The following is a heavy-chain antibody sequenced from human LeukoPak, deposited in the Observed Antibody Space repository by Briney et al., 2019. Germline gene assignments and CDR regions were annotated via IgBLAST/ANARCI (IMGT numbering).Heavy chain of an antibody. J-gene: IGHJ3*02. Sequence: SETLSLTCSVSGGFNTHYYWSWIRQPPGKGLEWIGYFYHSGSTNYNPSLKSRVTISVDTSKNHFSLKLNSVTAADTAVYYCAREPHPRGLEIGAFDIWGQGTMVTVSS. CDR2: FYHSGST. CDR3: AREPHPRGLEIGAFDI. CDR1: GGFNTHYY. V-gene: IGHV4-59*12. D-gene: IGHD1-1*01.